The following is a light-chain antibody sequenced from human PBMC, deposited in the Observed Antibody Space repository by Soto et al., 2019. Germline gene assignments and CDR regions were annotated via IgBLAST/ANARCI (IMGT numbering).Light chain of an antibody. CDR1: QSISDW. J-gene: IGKJ2*01. CDR3: QQYNMYSYT. Sequence: DIQMTQSPSTLSASVGDRVTITCRASQSISDWLAWYQQKPGKAPQVLIYRASTLQTGVPSRFSGSGSGTEFTLTISSLQPDDFATYYCQQYNMYSYTFGQGTKLEIK. CDR2: RAS. V-gene: IGKV1-5*03.